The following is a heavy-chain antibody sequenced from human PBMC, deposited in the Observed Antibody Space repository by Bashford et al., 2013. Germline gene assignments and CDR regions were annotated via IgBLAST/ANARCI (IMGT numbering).Heavy chain of an antibody. J-gene: IGHJ5*02. Sequence: ASVKVSCKAPGSTFTTHDINWVRQATGQGLEWMGWMSAGNNNTVYAQSFQGRVTFTSDTSISTAYMELFGLTSEDTAVYYCARGLNPSDLWGQGVLVTVSS. CDR2: MSAGNNNT. D-gene: IGHD1-14*01. CDR3: ARGLNPSDL. CDR1: GSTFTTHD. V-gene: IGHV1-8*01.